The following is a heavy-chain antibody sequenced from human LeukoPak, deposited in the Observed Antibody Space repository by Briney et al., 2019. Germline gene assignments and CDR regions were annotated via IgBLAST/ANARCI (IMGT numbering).Heavy chain of an antibody. Sequence: ASVKVSCKASGYTFTSYAMNWVRQAPGQGLEWMGWINTNTGNPTYAQGFTGRFVFSLDTSVSTAYLQISSLKAEDTAVYYCARVLDWYDYVWGSYPSDAFDIWGQGTMVTVSS. CDR2: INTNTGNP. V-gene: IGHV7-4-1*02. D-gene: IGHD3-16*02. CDR1: GYTFTSYA. J-gene: IGHJ3*02. CDR3: ARVLDWYDYVWGSYPSDAFDI.